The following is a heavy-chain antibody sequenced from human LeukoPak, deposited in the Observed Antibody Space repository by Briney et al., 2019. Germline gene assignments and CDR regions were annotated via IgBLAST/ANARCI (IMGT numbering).Heavy chain of an antibody. J-gene: IGHJ4*02. V-gene: IGHV3-23*01. D-gene: IGHD4-17*01. CDR3: ARDTNVDSFFDY. Sequence: GGSLRLSCAASGFTFSSYAMSWVRQAPGKGLEWVSAISGSGGSTYYADSVKGRFTISRDNSKNTLYLQMNSLRAEDTAVYYCARDTNVDSFFDYWGQGTLVTVSS. CDR2: ISGSGGST. CDR1: GFTFSSYA.